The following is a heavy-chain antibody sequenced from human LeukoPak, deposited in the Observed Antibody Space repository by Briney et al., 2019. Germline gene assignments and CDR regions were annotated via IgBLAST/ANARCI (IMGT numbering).Heavy chain of an antibody. CDR1: GGSISSYY. D-gene: IGHD3-3*01. V-gene: IGHV4-59*08. CDR2: IYYGGST. CDR3: ASLPYYDFWSGYYPLGNYYYYMDV. Sequence: PSETLSLTCTVSGGSISSYYWSWIRQPPGKGLEWIGYIYYGGSTNYNPSLKSRVTISVDTSKNQFSLKLSSVTAADTAVYYCASLPYYDFWSGYYPLGNYYYYMDVWGKGTTVTVSS. J-gene: IGHJ6*03.